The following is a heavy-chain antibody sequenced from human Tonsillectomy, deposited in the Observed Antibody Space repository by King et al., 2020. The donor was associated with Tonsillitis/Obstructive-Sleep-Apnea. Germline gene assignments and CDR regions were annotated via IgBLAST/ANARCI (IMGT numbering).Heavy chain of an antibody. CDR1: GYAFTTYY. Sequence: QVQLVESGAEVKKPGASVKVSCKASGYAFTTYYMHWVRQAPGQGLEYMGIIDPSGDSVSYAQKFQGRVTMTRDTSTSTVYMELSSLRSEDTALYFCARGPHETSHYVLWSGPSDFDYWGQGTLVTVSS. CDR3: ARGPHETSHYVLWSGPSDFDY. V-gene: IGHV1-46*01. D-gene: IGHD3-3*01. CDR2: IDPSGDSV. J-gene: IGHJ4*02.